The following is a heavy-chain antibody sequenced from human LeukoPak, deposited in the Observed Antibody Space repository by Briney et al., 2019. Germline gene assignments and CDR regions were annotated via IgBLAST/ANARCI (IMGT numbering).Heavy chain of an antibody. J-gene: IGHJ3*02. V-gene: IGHV3-11*04. CDR2: ISSSGSTI. Sequence: PGGSLRLSCAASGFTFSDYYMSWIRQAPGKGLEWVSYISSSGSTIYYADSVKGRFTISRDNAKNSLYLQMNSLRAEDTAVYYCARHSMEYYYDSSGYPGAFDIWGQGTMVTVSS. CDR3: ARHSMEYYYDSSGYPGAFDI. D-gene: IGHD3-22*01. CDR1: GFTFSDYY.